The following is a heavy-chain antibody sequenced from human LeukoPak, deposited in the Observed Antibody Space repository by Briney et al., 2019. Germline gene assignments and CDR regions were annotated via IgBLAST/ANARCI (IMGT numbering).Heavy chain of an antibody. Sequence: ASVKVSCKASGYTFTGYYMHWMRQAPGQGLEWMGWINPNSGGTNYAQKFQGRVTMTRDTSISTAYMELSRLTSDDTALYYCARDIYGDYEGYWGQGTLVTVSS. V-gene: IGHV1-2*02. CDR3: ARDIYGDYEGY. J-gene: IGHJ4*02. D-gene: IGHD4-17*01. CDR1: GYTFTGYY. CDR2: INPNSGGT.